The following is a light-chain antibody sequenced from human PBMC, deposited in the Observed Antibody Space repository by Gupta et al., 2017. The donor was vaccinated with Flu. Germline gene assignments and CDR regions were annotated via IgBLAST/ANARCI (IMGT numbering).Light chain of an antibody. J-gene: IGKJ5*01. CDR1: QSVSSN. V-gene: IGKV3-15*01. CDR2: GAF. Sequence: EIVMTQSPATLSVSPGGRATLSCRASQSVSSNLAWYQQKPGQAPRLLIHGAFTRATGIPARLSGSGSGTEFTLTISSLQSEDFAVYYCQQYNNWPPSITFGQGTRLEIK. CDR3: QQYNNWPPSIT.